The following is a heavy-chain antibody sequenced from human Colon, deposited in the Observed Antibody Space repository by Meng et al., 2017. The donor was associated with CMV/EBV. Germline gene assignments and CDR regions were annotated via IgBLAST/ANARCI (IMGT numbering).Heavy chain of an antibody. CDR2: MNPNSGGT. V-gene: IGHV1-2*02. Sequence: ASVKVSCKASGYTFSAYYVLWIRQAPGQGLECMRWMNPNSGGTMPAQKFKGRVTMTRDTSIATAYMELSRLTSDDTAVYYCVRDLKATSVTTRGLYGLDIWGQGTTVTVSS. J-gene: IGHJ6*02. CDR1: GYTFSAYY. CDR3: VRDLKATSVTTRGLYGLDI. D-gene: IGHD4-11*01.